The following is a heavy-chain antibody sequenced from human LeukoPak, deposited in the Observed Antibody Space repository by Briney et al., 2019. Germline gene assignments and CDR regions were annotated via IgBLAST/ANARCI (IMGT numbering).Heavy chain of an antibody. J-gene: IGHJ4*02. CDR3: VKESPYPVGGAGRIYYFDN. CDR1: GFTFSNYA. Sequence: GGSLRLSCAASGFTFSNYAMSWVRQAPGKGLEWVAAVSLPGLTYHADIVKGRFTASRDMSKNTLSLQMNSLRADDTAVYHCVKESPYPVGGAGRIYYFDNWGRGAQVTVSS. CDR2: VSLPGLT. D-gene: IGHD1-26*01. V-gene: IGHV3-23*01.